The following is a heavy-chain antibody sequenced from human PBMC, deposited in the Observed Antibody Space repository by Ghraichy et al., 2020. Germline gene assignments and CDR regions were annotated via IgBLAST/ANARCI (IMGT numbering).Heavy chain of an antibody. J-gene: IGHJ6*02. CDR2: ISGSADST. Sequence: VSGISGSADSTFYAGSVQGRVTISRDNSKNTVYLQMSNLRAEDTAVYYCAKDLVGMRYGMDFWGQG. V-gene: IGHV3-23*01. CDR3: AKDLVGMRYGMDF. D-gene: IGHD2-8*01.